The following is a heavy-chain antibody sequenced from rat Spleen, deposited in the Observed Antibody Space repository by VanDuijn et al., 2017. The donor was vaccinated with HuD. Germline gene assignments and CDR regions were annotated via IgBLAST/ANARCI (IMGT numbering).Heavy chain of an antibody. V-gene: IGHV5S13*01. CDR1: GFTFSTYG. CDR3: TTINYGGFAY. J-gene: IGHJ3*01. Sequence: EVQLVESGGGLVQPGRSLKLSCVASGFTFSTYGMAWVRQSPPKGLDWVASITNNGVIIFYRDSVKGRFTISRDDAKSTLYLQMDSLRSEDTATYYCTTINYGGFAYWGQGTLVTVSS. D-gene: IGHD1-11*01. CDR2: ITNNGVII.